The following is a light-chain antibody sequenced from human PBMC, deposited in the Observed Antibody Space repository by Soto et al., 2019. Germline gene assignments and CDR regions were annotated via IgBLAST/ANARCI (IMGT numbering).Light chain of an antibody. CDR1: SSNVGAFNY. CDR3: NSYTSNNTYV. Sequence: QSALTQPDSVSGSPGQAITISCSGTSSNVGAFNYVSWYQQHPGKAPKLMIYDVSNRPSGVSNRFSGSKSGNTASLTISGLRAEDEADYYCNSYTSNNTYVFGTGTKVTVL. J-gene: IGLJ1*01. CDR2: DVS. V-gene: IGLV2-14*03.